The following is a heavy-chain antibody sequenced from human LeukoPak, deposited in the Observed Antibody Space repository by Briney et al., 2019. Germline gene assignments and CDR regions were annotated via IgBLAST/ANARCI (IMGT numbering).Heavy chain of an antibody. CDR2: IRYDGSNK. V-gene: IGHV3-30*02. J-gene: IGHJ4*02. CDR3: AKDSHYYDSSGYHPWGY. Sequence: GGSLRLSCAASGFTFSSYGMHWVRQAPGKGLEWVAFIRYDGSNKYYADSVKGRFTISRDNSKNTLYLQMNSLRAEDTAVYYCAKDSHYYDSSGYHPWGYWGQGTLVTVSS. D-gene: IGHD3-22*01. CDR1: GFTFSSYG.